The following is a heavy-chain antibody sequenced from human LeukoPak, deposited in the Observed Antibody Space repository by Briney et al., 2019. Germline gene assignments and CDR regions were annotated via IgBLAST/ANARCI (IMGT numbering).Heavy chain of an antibody. J-gene: IGHJ6*03. V-gene: IGHV3-48*03. Sequence: GGSLRLSCAASGFTFSSYEMNWVRQAPGKGLEWVSYISSSGSTIYYADSVKGRFTISRDNAKNSLYLQVNSLRAEDTAVYYCARDRKAVAGYYYYYYMDVWGKGTTVTVSS. CDR2: ISSSGSTI. CDR1: GFTFSSYE. D-gene: IGHD6-19*01. CDR3: ARDRKAVAGYYYYYYMDV.